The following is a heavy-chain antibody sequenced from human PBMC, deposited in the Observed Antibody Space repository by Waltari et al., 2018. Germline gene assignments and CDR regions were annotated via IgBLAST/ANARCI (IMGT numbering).Heavy chain of an antibody. CDR2: ISWNNDNI. Sequence: EVQLVESGGGLVQPGRSLRLSCAASGFNFGDHVMHWVRQAPGKGLEWVSGISWNNDNIAYAESVRGRFTISRDNAKNSLYLQMNSLRTEDTALYYSAKDMGAARHYNFEDWGQGTLVTVSS. CDR3: AKDMGAARHYNFED. D-gene: IGHD6-6*01. V-gene: IGHV3-9*01. J-gene: IGHJ4*02. CDR1: GFNFGDHV.